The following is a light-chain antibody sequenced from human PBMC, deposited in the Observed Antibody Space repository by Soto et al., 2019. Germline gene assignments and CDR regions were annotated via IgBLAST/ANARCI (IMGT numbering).Light chain of an antibody. Sequence: DFQMTQAPSTLSASVGAILTIICRASQSISSWLAWYQQKGGKAPKLLISKASNLDSGVPSRFSGSGSGTDFTLTISRLEPEDFAVYYCQQYGSSPWTFGQGTKVDIK. J-gene: IGKJ1*01. CDR2: KAS. CDR3: QQYGSSPWT. CDR1: QSISSW. V-gene: IGKV1-5*03.